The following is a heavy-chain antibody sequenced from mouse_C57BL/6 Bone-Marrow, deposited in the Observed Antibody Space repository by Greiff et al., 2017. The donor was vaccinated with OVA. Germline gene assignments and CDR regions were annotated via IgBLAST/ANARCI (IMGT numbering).Heavy chain of an antibody. D-gene: IGHD3-2*02. V-gene: IGHV3-6*01. CDR2: ISYDGSN. CDR3: ARDSSGYGGFAY. J-gene: IGHJ3*01. Sequence: ESGPGLVKPSQSLSLTCSVTGYSITSGYYWNWIRQFPGNKLEWMGYISYDGSNNYNPSLKNRISITRDTSKNQFFLKLNSVTTEDTATYYCARDSSGYGGFAYWGQGTLVTVSA. CDR1: GYSITSGYY.